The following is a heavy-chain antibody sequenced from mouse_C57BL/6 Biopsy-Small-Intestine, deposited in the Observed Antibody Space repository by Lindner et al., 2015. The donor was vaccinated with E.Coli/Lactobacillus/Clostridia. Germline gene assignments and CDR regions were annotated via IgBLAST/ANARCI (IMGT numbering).Heavy chain of an antibody. CDR3: ARWRYYSNYARYFDV. CDR2: IYPRDGIT. D-gene: IGHD2-5*01. V-gene: IGHV1-85*01. Sequence: VQLQESGPELVKPGASVKLSCKASGYTFSNYDVNWVKQRPGQGLEWIGWIYPRDGITKYNEKFKGKATLTVDTSSSTAYMELHSLTSEDSAVYYCARWRYYSNYARYFDVWGTGTTVTVSS. CDR1: GYTFSNYD. J-gene: IGHJ1*03.